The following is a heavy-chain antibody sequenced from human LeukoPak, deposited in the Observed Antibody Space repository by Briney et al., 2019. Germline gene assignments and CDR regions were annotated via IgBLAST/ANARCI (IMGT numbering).Heavy chain of an antibody. CDR1: GFTFSSYA. CDR3: AKDPRYDFWSGYYGYNWFDP. V-gene: IGHV3-23*01. D-gene: IGHD3-3*01. Sequence: GGSLRLSCAASGFTFSSYAMSWVRQAPGKGLEWVSAISGSGGSTYYADSVKGRFTISRDNSKNTLYLQMNSLRAEDTAVYYCAKDPRYDFWSGYYGYNWFDPRGQGTLVTVSS. J-gene: IGHJ5*02. CDR2: ISGSGGST.